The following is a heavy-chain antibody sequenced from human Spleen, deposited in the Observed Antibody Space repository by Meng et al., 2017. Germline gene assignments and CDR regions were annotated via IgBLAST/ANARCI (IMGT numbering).Heavy chain of an antibody. D-gene: IGHD6-19*01. CDR2: ISAYNGNT. CDR3: ATYRSGLFDP. Sequence: QFQLWQDVAEVKKPGASVKVSCKASGYTFTSYGISWVRQAPGQGLEWMGWISAYNGNTNYAQNLQDRVTLTTDTSTSTAYMELRSLRSDDTAVYYCATYRSGLFDPWGQGTLVTVSS. V-gene: IGHV1-18*01. CDR1: GYTFTSYG. J-gene: IGHJ5*02.